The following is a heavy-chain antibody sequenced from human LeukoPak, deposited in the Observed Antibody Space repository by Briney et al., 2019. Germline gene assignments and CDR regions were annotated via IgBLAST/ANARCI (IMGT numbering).Heavy chain of an antibody. Sequence: GASVKVSCKASGGTFSSYAISWVRQAPGQGLEWMGWISAYNGNTNYAQKLQGRVTMTTDTSTSTAYMELRSLRSDDTAVYYCARIIVGATFDYWGQGTLVTVSS. CDR2: ISAYNGNT. J-gene: IGHJ4*02. CDR1: GGTFSSYA. V-gene: IGHV1-18*01. CDR3: ARIIVGATFDY. D-gene: IGHD1-26*01.